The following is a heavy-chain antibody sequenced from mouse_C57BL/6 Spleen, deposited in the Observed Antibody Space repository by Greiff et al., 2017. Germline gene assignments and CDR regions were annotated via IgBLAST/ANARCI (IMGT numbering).Heavy chain of an antibody. J-gene: IGHJ3*01. CDR2: INPNNGGT. D-gene: IGHD1-1*01. V-gene: IGHV1-26*01. CDR1: GYTFTDYY. CDR3: ALDYGSSYPAWFAY. Sequence: EVQLQQSGPELVKPGASVKISCKASGYTFTDYYMNWVKQSHGKSLEWIGDINPNNGGTSYNQKFKGKATLTVDKSSSTAYMELRSLTSEDSAVYYCALDYGSSYPAWFAYWGQGTLVTVSA.